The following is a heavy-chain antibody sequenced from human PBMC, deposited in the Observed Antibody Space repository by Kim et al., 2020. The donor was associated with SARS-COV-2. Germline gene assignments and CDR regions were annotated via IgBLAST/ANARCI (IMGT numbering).Heavy chain of an antibody. V-gene: IGHV3-33*01. D-gene: IGHD3-10*01. CDR3: ARPSSSHFDF. J-gene: IGHJ4*02. Sequence: YAEAVGGRFTIPRDYSENKLYLQMDSLSAGDTAVYYCARPSSSHFDFWGQGTLVTVSS.